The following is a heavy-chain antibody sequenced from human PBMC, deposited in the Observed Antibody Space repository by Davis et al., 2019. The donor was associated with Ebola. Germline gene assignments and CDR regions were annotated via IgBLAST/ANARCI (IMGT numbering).Heavy chain of an antibody. V-gene: IGHV3-23*01. CDR1: GFTFSSYW. CDR2: ISGSGGST. J-gene: IGHJ4*02. D-gene: IGHD1-26*01. CDR3: AKAPYSGSYGAYY. Sequence: GESLKISCAASGFTFSSYWMSWVRQAPGKGLEWVSAISGSGGSTYYADSVKGRFTISRDNSKNTLYLQMNSLRAEDTAVYYCAKAPYSGSYGAYYWGQGTLVTVSS.